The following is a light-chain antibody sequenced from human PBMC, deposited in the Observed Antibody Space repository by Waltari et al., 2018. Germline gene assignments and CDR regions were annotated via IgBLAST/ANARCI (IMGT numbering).Light chain of an antibody. V-gene: IGLV6-57*04. CDR2: EVN. Sequence: NFMLTQPHSVSESPGETVTISCTRTSCSIARNHVPWYQQRPGSAPTSGIFEVNQRPSGVPDRFSGSIDTSSNSASLTISGLQSDDEAHYYCQSFYGTDRVFGGGTKLTVL. CDR3: QSFYGTDRV. J-gene: IGLJ3*02. CDR1: SCSIARNH.